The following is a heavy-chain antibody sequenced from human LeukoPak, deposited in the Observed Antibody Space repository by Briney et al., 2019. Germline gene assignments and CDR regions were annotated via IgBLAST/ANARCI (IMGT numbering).Heavy chain of an antibody. J-gene: IGHJ3*02. Sequence: SETLSLTCTVSGGSISGYYWSWIRQPPGKGLDYIGYIHYSGSTNYNPSLKSRVTISVDTSKNQFSLKVSSVTAADTAAYYCARRPLPTDAFDIWGQGTMVTVSS. CDR1: GGSISGYY. V-gene: IGHV4-59*08. CDR3: ARRPLPTDAFDI. CDR2: IHYSGST.